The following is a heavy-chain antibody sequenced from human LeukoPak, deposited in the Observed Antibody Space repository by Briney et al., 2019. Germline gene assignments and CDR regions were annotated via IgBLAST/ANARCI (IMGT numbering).Heavy chain of an antibody. V-gene: IGHV3-23*01. Sequence: GGSLRLSCAASGFTFSSYAMSWVRQAPGKGLEWVSAISGSGGSTYYADSVKGRFTISRDNAKNSLYLQMNSLRAEDTAVYYCAKDLDTAMVLYFDYWGQGTLVTVSS. D-gene: IGHD5-18*01. J-gene: IGHJ4*02. CDR2: ISGSGGST. CDR1: GFTFSSYA. CDR3: AKDLDTAMVLYFDY.